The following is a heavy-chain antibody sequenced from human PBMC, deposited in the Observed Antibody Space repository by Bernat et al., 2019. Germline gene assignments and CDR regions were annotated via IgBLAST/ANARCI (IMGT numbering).Heavy chain of an antibody. J-gene: IGHJ3*02. V-gene: IGHV4-39*01. CDR3: ARREDDYVWGSYRSYAFDI. CDR1: GGSISSSSYY. CDR2: IYYSGST. D-gene: IGHD3-16*02. Sequence: QLQLQESGPGLVKPSETLSLTCTVSGGSISSSSYYWGWIRQPPGKGLEWIGSIYYSGSTYYNPSLKSRVTISVDTSKNQFSLKLSYVTAADTAVYYCARREDDYVWGSYRSYAFDIWGQGTMVTVSS.